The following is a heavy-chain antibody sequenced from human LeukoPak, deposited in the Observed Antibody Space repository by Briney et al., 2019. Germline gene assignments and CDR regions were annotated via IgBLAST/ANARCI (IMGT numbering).Heavy chain of an antibody. CDR3: AEHYYGSGSQKYYFDY. J-gene: IGHJ4*02. D-gene: IGHD3-10*01. CDR2: VRNDGSDK. Sequence: GGSLRLSCAASGFVFGDYGMHWVRQAPGKRLEWVTMVRNDGSDKYYADSVKGRFTISRDNSKNTLYLQMNSLRPEDTAVYYCAEHYYGSGSQKYYFDYWGQGTLVTVSS. V-gene: IGHV3-30*02. CDR1: GFVFGDYG.